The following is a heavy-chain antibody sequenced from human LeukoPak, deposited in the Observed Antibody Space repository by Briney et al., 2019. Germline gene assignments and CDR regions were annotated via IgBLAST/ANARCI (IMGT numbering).Heavy chain of an antibody. V-gene: IGHV3-53*01. Sequence: PGGSLRLSCAASGFTVSSNYMSWVRQAPGKGLEWVSVIYSGGSTYYADSVKGRFTISRDNSKNTLYLQMNSLRAEDTAVYCCAREWEMAFDYWGQGTLVTVSS. CDR2: IYSGGST. CDR3: AREWEMAFDY. CDR1: GFTVSSNY. D-gene: IGHD5-24*01. J-gene: IGHJ4*02.